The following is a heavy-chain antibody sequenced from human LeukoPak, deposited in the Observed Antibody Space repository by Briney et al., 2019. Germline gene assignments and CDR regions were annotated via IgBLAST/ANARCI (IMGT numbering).Heavy chain of an antibody. J-gene: IGHJ3*02. CDR3: ARASSSGWYRGNHDAFDI. D-gene: IGHD6-19*01. Sequence: SETLSLTCTVSGGSISSYYWSWIRQPPGKGLEWIGYIYYSGSTNYNPSLKSRVTISVDTSKNQFSLKLSSVTAADTAVYYCARASSSGWYRGNHDAFDIWGQGTMVTVSS. CDR2: IYYSGST. V-gene: IGHV4-59*01. CDR1: GGSISSYY.